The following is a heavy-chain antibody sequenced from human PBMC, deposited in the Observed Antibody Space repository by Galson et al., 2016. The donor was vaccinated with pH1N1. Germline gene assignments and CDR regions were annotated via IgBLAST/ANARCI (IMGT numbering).Heavy chain of an antibody. CDR1: GGSISSGDSY. CDR3: ARGRKWLRFWEWLTDAFDI. V-gene: IGHV4-30-4*08. D-gene: IGHD3-3*01. CDR2: IYYSGST. J-gene: IGHJ3*02. Sequence: TLSLTCTVSGGSISSGDSYWSWIRQPPGKGLEWIGYIYYSGSTYYNPSLKSPVSMSLDTSKNQFSLNLNSVTAADTAVYYCARGRKWLRFWEWLTDAFDIWGQGTMVTVSS.